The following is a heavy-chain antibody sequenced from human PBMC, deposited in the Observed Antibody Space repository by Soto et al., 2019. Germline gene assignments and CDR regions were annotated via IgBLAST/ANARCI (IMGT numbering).Heavy chain of an antibody. V-gene: IGHV4-61*01. CDR2: IYYSGST. CDR3: ARRLWEERSYYFDY. CDR1: VGSVSIGSYY. Sequence: PSGTLSVTCTISVGSVSIGSYYWRGIRQPPGKGLEWIGYIYYSGSTNYNPSLKSRVTISVDTSKNQFSLKLSSVTAADTAVYYCARRLWEERSYYFDYWGHGTLVTVSS. J-gene: IGHJ4*01. D-gene: IGHD1-1*01.